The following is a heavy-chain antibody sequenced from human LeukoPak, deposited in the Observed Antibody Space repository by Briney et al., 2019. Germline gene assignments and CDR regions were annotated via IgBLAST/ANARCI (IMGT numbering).Heavy chain of an antibody. D-gene: IGHD5/OR15-5a*01. V-gene: IGHV1-2*02. J-gene: IGHJ4*02. CDR2: INPESGGT. CDR1: GYICTYYY. CDR3: ACEGSVTASLDY. Sequence: ASVKVSCKASGYICTYYYMHWVRQAPGQGLEWMGWINPESGGTNYAQKFQGRITVTRDTSISTGYMELSRLTSNDTAIYYCACEGSVTASLDYWGQGTLVTVSS.